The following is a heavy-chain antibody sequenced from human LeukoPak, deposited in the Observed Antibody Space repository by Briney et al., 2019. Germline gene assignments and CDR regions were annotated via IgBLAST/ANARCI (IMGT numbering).Heavy chain of an antibody. CDR3: ARVGGYYDSSGYRRGNWFDP. Sequence: SETLSLTCTVSGGSISSYYWSWIRQPAGKGLEWIGRIYTSGSTNYNPSLKSRVTMSVDTSKNQFSLKLSSVTAADTAVYYCARVGGYYDSSGYRRGNWFDPWGQGTLVTVSS. V-gene: IGHV4-4*07. D-gene: IGHD3-22*01. CDR1: GGSISSYY. CDR2: IYTSGST. J-gene: IGHJ5*02.